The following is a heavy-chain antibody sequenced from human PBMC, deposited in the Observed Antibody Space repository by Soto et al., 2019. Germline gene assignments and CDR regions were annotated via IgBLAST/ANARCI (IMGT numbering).Heavy chain of an antibody. D-gene: IGHD3-10*01. CDR3: ARGRYYYGSGLWFDP. J-gene: IGHJ5*02. CDR1: GFTVSSNY. V-gene: IGHV3-53*04. CDR2: IYSGGST. Sequence: EVQLVESGGGLVQLGGSLRLSCAASGFTVSSNYMSWVRQAPGKGLEWVSVIYSGGSTYYADSVKGRFTISRHNSKTTLYLQMNSLRAEDTAVYYCARGRYYYGSGLWFDPWGQGTLVTVSS.